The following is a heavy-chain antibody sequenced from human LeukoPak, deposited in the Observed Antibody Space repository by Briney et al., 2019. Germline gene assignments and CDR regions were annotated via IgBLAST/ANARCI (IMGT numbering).Heavy chain of an antibody. J-gene: IGHJ3*02. Sequence: GGSLRLSCAASGFTFSSYGMPWVRQAPGKGLEWVAVIWYDGSNKYYADSVKGRFTISRDNSKNTLYLQMNSLRAEDTAVYYCARGTPTGFAFDIWGQGTMVTVSS. V-gene: IGHV3-33*01. CDR3: ARGTPTGFAFDI. CDR2: IWYDGSNK. CDR1: GFTFSSYG. D-gene: IGHD4-17*01.